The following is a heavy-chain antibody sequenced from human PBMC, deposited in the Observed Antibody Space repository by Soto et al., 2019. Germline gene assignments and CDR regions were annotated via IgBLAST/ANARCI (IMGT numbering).Heavy chain of an antibody. CDR3: AKDAIMVSSSFNYFDF. J-gene: IGHJ4*02. CDR2: ISGSGGAT. CDR1: GVSFSNSA. Sequence: PXGSLRLACSAAGVSFSNSAMSWVCQATGRGLEWVSAISGSGGATSYADSVKGRFTISRDNSKNTLYLQMNSLSAEDTAIYYCAKDAIMVSSSFNYFDFWGQGALVTVSS. V-gene: IGHV3-23*01. D-gene: IGHD6-13*01.